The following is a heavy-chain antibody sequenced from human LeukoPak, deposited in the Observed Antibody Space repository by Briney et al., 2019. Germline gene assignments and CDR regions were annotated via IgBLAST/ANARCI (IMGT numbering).Heavy chain of an antibody. Sequence: GGSLRLSCAASGFTFSDHYMDWVRQAPGKGLEWVGRTRNEANIYTTKYAASVKGRFTISRDDSKNSLYLQMNSLKTEDTAVYYCASPVGATTVRAFDIWGQGTMVTVSS. CDR2: TRNEANIYTT. CDR3: ASPVGATTVRAFDI. J-gene: IGHJ3*02. D-gene: IGHD1-26*01. V-gene: IGHV3-72*01. CDR1: GFTFSDHY.